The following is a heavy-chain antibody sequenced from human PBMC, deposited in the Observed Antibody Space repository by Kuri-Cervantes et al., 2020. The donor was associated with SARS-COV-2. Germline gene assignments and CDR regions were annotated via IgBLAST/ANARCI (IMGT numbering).Heavy chain of an antibody. CDR3: ARERETGCSTSCSYYFDY. J-gene: IGHJ4*02. D-gene: IGHD2-2*01. Sequence: SETLSLTCTVSGGSISSYYWSWIRQPPGKGLEWIGYIYTSGSTNYNPSLKSRVTISVDTSKNQFSLKLSSVTAADTAVYYCARERETGCSTSCSYYFDYWGQGTLVTVSS. CDR1: GGSISSYY. CDR2: IYTSGST. V-gene: IGHV4-4*08.